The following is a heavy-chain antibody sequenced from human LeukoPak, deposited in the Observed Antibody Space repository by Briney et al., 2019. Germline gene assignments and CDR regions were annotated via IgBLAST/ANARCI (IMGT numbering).Heavy chain of an antibody. J-gene: IGHJ3*02. V-gene: IGHV3-9*01. CDR2: ISWNSGSI. CDR1: GFTFDDYA. CDR3: ARTEQWLDDAFDI. D-gene: IGHD6-19*01. Sequence: GGSLRLSCAASGFTFDDYAMHWVRQAPGKGLEWVSGISWNSGSIGYADSVKGRFTISRDNAKNSLYLQMNSLRAEDTAVYYCARTEQWLDDAFDIWGQGTMVTVSS.